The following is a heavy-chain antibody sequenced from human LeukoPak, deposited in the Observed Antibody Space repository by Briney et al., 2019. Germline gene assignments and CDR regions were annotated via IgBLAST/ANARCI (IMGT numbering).Heavy chain of an antibody. CDR1: GYTFTSYD. CDR3: ARAYGSGSSYHPDY. J-gene: IGHJ4*02. Sequence: ASVKVSCKASGYTFTSYDINWVRQATGQGLEWMGWINPNSGGTNSSQKFQDRFTLTRDTSISTAYMELGSLRSDDTAIYYCARAYGSGSSYHPDYWGQGTLVTVSS. CDR2: INPNSGGT. V-gene: IGHV1-2*02. D-gene: IGHD3-10*01.